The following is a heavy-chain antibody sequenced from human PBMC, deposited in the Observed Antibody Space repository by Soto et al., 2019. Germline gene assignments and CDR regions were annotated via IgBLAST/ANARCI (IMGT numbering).Heavy chain of an antibody. CDR3: AKIPYYDILTGYLGPFDY. CDR2: ISGSGGST. Sequence: EVQLLESGGGLVQPGGSLRLSCAASGFTFSSYAMSWVRQAPGKGLEWVSAISGSGGSTYYADSVKGRFTISRDNSKNTLYLQMNSLRAEDTAVYYCAKIPYYDILTGYLGPFDYWGQGTLVTVSS. CDR1: GFTFSSYA. D-gene: IGHD3-9*01. J-gene: IGHJ4*02. V-gene: IGHV3-23*01.